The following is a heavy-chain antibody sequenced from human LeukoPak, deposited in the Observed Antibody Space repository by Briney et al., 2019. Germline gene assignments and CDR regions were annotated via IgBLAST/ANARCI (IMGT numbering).Heavy chain of an antibody. D-gene: IGHD6-19*01. CDR2: IYHSGST. CDR1: GYFISSGYY. Sequence: PSETLSLTCTVSGYFISSGYYWGWIRQPPGKGLEWIGNIYHSGSTHYNPSLKSRVTVSVDTSKNQFSLKLSSVTAADTAVYYCARGGRKHWGIAVAGSYNWFDPWGQGTLVTVPS. CDR3: ARGGRKHWGIAVAGSYNWFDP. J-gene: IGHJ5*02. V-gene: IGHV4-38-2*02.